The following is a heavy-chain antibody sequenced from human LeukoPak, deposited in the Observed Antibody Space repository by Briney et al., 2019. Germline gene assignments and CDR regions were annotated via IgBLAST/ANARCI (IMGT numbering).Heavy chain of an antibody. CDR1: GFTFCDAC. D-gene: IGHD3-3*01. Sequence: GGSPRLSCRASGFTFCDACMSWVRQAPGKGVEGVARIYSQSEGGTTGYAAPVEGRFTISRDDAENTLFLQMNSLKSEDTALYYCCTVYYYFWSGPHWGQGSLVTVSS. J-gene: IGHJ4*02. V-gene: IGHV3-15*01. CDR3: CTVYYYFWSGPH. CDR2: IYSQSEGGTT.